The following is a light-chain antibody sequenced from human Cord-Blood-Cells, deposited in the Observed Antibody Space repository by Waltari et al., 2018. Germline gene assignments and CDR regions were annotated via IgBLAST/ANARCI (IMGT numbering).Light chain of an antibody. CDR3: QTWGTGIWV. Sequence: QLVLPQSPSASSFPGASVMLPCPLSRCHRSAALPWPQQQPEKGPRYLMKLNSDGSHSKGDGIPDRFSGSSSGAERYLTISSLQSEDEADYYCQTWGTGIWVFGGGTKLTVL. V-gene: IGLV4-69*01. J-gene: IGLJ3*02. CDR1: RCHRSAA. CDR2: LNSDGSH.